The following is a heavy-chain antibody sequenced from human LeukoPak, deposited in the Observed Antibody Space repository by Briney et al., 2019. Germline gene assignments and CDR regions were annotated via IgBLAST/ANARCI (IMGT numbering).Heavy chain of an antibody. D-gene: IGHD2-15*01. V-gene: IGHV5-51*01. Sequence: GESLKISCKGSGYSFTSYWIGWVRRMPGKGLEWMGIIYPGDSDTRYSPSFQGQVTTSADKSISTAYLQWSSLKASDTAMYYCARVPRYCSGGSCRASSFDYWGQGTLVTVSS. J-gene: IGHJ4*02. CDR2: IYPGDSDT. CDR3: ARVPRYCSGGSCRASSFDY. CDR1: GYSFTSYW.